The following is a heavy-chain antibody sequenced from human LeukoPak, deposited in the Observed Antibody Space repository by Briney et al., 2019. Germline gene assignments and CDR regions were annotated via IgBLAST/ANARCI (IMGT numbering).Heavy chain of an antibody. CDR3: ARGGAGIAARLYSYYYMDV. D-gene: IGHD6-6*01. V-gene: IGHV4-34*01. CDR2: INHSGST. Sequence: SETLSLTCAVYGGSFSGYYWSWIRQPPGKGLEWIGEINHSGSTNYNPSLKSRVTISVDTSKNQFSLKLSSVTAADTAVYYCARGGAGIAARLYSYYYMDVWGKGTTVIVSS. J-gene: IGHJ6*03. CDR1: GGSFSGYY.